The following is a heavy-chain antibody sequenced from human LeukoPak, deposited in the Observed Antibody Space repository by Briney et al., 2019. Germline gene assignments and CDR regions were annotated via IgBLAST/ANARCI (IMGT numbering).Heavy chain of an antibody. CDR1: GGSISSYY. J-gene: IGHJ6*03. CDR2: IYYSGST. CDR3: ARGLQDIVVVVAASPYYYYYMDV. Sequence: SETLSLTCTVSGGSISSYYWSWIRQPPGKGLEWIGYIYYSGSTNYNPSLKSQVTISVDTSKNQFSRKLSSVTAADTAVYYCARGLQDIVVVVAASPYYYYYMDVWGKGTTVTVSS. D-gene: IGHD2-15*01. V-gene: IGHV4-59*01.